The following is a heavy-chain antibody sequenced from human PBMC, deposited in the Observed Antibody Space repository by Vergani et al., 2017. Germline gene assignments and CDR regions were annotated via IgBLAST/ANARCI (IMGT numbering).Heavy chain of an antibody. D-gene: IGHD3-10*01. J-gene: IGHJ3*02. CDR3: ASTGAYYGSASRPIEAFDI. Sequence: QVQLVQSGAEVKKPGSSVKVSCKASGGTFSSYTISWVRQAPGQGLEWMGRIIPILGIANYAQKFQGRVTITADKSTSTAYMELSSLRSEDTAVYYWASTGAYYGSASRPIEAFDIWGQGTMVTVSS. CDR1: GGTFSSYT. V-gene: IGHV1-69*02. CDR2: IIPILGIA.